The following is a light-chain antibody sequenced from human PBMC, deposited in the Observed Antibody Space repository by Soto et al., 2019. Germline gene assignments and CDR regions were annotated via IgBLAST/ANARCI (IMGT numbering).Light chain of an antibody. V-gene: IGKV3-15*01. Sequence: ETVMTQSPATLSVSPGERATLSCGASQSVRSDLAWYQQRPGQAPRLLIYRASTRATGRPARFSGSGSGTEFTLTISSLQSEDFAVYYCQQYNNWPLTFGPGTKVDIK. CDR2: RAS. CDR3: QQYNNWPLT. J-gene: IGKJ3*01. CDR1: QSVRSD.